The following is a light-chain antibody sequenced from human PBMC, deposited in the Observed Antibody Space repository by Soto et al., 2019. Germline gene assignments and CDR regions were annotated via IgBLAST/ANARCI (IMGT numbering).Light chain of an antibody. V-gene: IGKV1-9*01. J-gene: IGKJ1*01. Sequence: DIQLTQSPSFLSASVGDKVTISCRASQGIANFLAWFQQKPGRAPNLLIYTAATLQAGVPSRFSGSGSGTDFTLTITSLQAEDFATYYCQQFYAFPRTFGQGTKVDIK. CDR3: QQFYAFPRT. CDR2: TAA. CDR1: QGIANF.